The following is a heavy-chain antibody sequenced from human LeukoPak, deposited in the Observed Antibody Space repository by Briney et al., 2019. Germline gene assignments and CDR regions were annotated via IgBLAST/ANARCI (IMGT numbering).Heavy chain of an antibody. D-gene: IGHD2-15*01. Sequence: GGSLRLSCAASGFTFSSYGMYWVRQAPGKGLEWVAFIRYDGRNKYYADSVKGRFTISGDNSKNTLYLQMNSLRAEDTAVYYCAKEGGDIVVVVAAGFDSWGQGTLVTVSS. CDR1: GFTFSSYG. CDR2: IRYDGRNK. CDR3: AKEGGDIVVVVAAGFDS. V-gene: IGHV3-30*02. J-gene: IGHJ4*02.